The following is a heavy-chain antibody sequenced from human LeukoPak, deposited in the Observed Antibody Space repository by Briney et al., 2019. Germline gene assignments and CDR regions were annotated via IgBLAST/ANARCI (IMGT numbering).Heavy chain of an antibody. J-gene: IGHJ6*03. D-gene: IGHD3-3*01. CDR3: ARVEGSETDFWSGPQTFYYYYYMDV. Sequence: SETLSLTCAVYGGSFSGYYWNWIRQPPGKGLEWIGEINHSGTTTYNPSLKSRVTISVDTSKNQFSLKLRSLTAADTAVYYCARVEGSETDFWSGPQTFYYYYYMDVWGKGTTVTVSS. CDR2: INHSGTT. V-gene: IGHV4-34*01. CDR1: GGSFSGYY.